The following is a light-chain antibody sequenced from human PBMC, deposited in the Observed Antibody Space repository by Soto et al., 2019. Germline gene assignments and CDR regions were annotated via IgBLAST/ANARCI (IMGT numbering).Light chain of an antibody. CDR1: QSVSSY. Sequence: EIVLTQSPATLSLSPGERATLSCRASQSVSSYLAWYQQKPGQAPRLLIHDASNRATGIPARFSGSGSGTDFTLTISSLEPEDFAVYYCQQRSNWPPGNTFGPGTKVDIK. J-gene: IGKJ3*01. V-gene: IGKV3-11*01. CDR3: QQRSNWPPGNT. CDR2: DAS.